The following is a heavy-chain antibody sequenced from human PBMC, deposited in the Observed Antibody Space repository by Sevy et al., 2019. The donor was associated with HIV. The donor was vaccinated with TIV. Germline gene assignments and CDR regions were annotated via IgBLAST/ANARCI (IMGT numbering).Heavy chain of an antibody. CDR1: GFSFSDYG. D-gene: IGHD2-15*01. J-gene: IGHJ3*02. CDR2: ISSKSTTI. Sequence: GGSLRLSCAASGFSFSDYGMNWVRQAPGKGVEWISYISSKSTTIFYAASVRGRFTISRDNAKSSLYLQVNSLRDEDAAVYYCARDRGGNNSVAFDIWGQGTMVTVSS. CDR3: ARDRGGNNSVAFDI. V-gene: IGHV3-48*02.